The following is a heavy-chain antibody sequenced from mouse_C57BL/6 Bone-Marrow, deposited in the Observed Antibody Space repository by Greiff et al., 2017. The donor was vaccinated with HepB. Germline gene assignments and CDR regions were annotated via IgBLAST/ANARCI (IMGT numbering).Heavy chain of an antibody. V-gene: IGHV1-55*01. J-gene: IGHJ2*01. CDR1: GYTFTSYW. CDR3: TSYGYDNY. Sequence: QVQLQQPGAELVKPGASVKMSCKASGYTFTSYWITWVKQRPGQGLEWIGDIYPGSGSTNYNEKFKSKAKLTAVTSASTAYMELSSLTNEDSAVYYCTSYGYDNYWGQGTTLTVSS. D-gene: IGHD2-2*01. CDR2: IYPGSGST.